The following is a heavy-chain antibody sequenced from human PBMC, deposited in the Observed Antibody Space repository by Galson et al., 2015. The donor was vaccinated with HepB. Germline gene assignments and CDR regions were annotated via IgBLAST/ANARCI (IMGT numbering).Heavy chain of an antibody. V-gene: IGHV3-15*01. J-gene: IGHJ6*02. D-gene: IGHD3-22*01. CDR1: GFTFSNAW. CDR2: IKSKLDGGTT. Sequence: SLRLSCAASGFTFSNAWMSWVRQAPGKGLEWVGRIKSKLDGGTTDYAAPVKDRFTISRDDSKNTLYLQMKSLKTEDTAVYYCTTGEDNCDSSDIPWDYYNGMDVWGQGTTVTVSS. CDR3: TTGEDNCDSSDIPWDYYNGMDV.